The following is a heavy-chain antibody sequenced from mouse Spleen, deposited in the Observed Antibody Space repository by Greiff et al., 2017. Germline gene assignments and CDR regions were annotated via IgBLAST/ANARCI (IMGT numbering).Heavy chain of an antibody. Sequence: VQLQQPGAELVKPGASVKMSCKASGYTFTSYWITWVKQRPGQGLEWIGDIYPGSGSTNYNEKFKSKATLTVDTSSSTAYMQLSSLTSEDSAVYYCARLFTTVASFDYWGQGTTLTVSS. CDR3: ARLFTTVASFDY. V-gene: IGHV1-55*01. CDR1: GYTFTSYW. CDR2: IYPGSGST. J-gene: IGHJ2*01. D-gene: IGHD1-1*01.